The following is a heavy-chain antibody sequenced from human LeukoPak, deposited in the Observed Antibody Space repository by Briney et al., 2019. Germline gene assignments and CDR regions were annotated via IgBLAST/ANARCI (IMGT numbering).Heavy chain of an antibody. V-gene: IGHV3-21*01. CDR3: ARDPIYYYDSSGYGPSDAFDI. CDR1: GFTFGSYS. CDR2: ISCSSSYI. Sequence: PGGSLRLSCAASGFTFGSYSMNWVRQAPGKGLEWVSSISCSSSYIYYADSVKGRFTISRDNAKNSLYLQMNSLRAEDTAVYYCARDPIYYYDSSGYGPSDAFDIWGQGTMVTVSS. J-gene: IGHJ3*02. D-gene: IGHD3-22*01.